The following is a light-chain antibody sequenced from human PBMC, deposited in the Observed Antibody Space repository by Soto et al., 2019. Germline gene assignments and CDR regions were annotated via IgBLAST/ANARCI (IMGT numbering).Light chain of an antibody. J-gene: IGLJ1*01. CDR2: EVS. CDR1: GSDVGGHNY. CDR3: SSYTSSSARV. Sequence: QSALTQSASVSGSPGQSITISCTGTGSDVGGHNYVSWYQQHPGKALKLMIFEVSNWLSGVSIRFSGSKSGYTASLTISGLQVEDEADYYCSSYTSSSARVFGTGTKLTVL. V-gene: IGLV2-14*01.